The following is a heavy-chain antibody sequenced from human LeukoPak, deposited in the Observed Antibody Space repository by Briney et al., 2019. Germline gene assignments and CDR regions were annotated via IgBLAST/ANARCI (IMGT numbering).Heavy chain of an antibody. Sequence: SVKVSCKASGGTFSSYAISWVRQAPGQGLEWMGEIIPSFGTPNYAQKFQGKVTITTDESTSTAYMELSSLRSEDTAVYYCASVAQRVRFGVVITPFDYWGQGTLVTVSS. J-gene: IGHJ4*02. D-gene: IGHD3-3*01. CDR1: GGTFSSYA. CDR2: IIPSFGTP. V-gene: IGHV1-69*05. CDR3: ASVAQRVRFGVVITPFDY.